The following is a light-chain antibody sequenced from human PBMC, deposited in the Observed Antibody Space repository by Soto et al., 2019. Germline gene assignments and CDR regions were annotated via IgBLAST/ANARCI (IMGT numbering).Light chain of an antibody. CDR2: EVS. Sequence: SLLSPPPPVCGSPGQSGTISLPGNNSDVGGYNRVSWYRQPPGTAPKLMIYEVSSRPSGVPDRFSGSKSGNTASLTISGLQAEDEADYYCSSYTSSSTYVFGTGTKVTVL. V-gene: IGLV2-18*02. CDR3: SSYTSSSTYV. CDR1: NSDVGGYNR. J-gene: IGLJ1*01.